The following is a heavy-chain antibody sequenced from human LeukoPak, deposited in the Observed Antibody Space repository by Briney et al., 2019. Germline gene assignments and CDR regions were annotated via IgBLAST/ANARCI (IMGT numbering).Heavy chain of an antibody. CDR2: LSYDRRNE. V-gene: IGHV3-30*03. CDR3: ARGCRSDCFNCKGSFDY. CDR1: GFTLSNYG. D-gene: IGHD2-21*02. J-gene: IGHJ4*02. Sequence: GGSLRLSRAASGFTLSNYGKLWVPPAPGKGREGVAILSYDRRNEYYADPVKGRFSISRDDSKNTQYLQMNSLRGEDAAVYYCARGCRSDCFNCKGSFDYWGQGTLVPVSS.